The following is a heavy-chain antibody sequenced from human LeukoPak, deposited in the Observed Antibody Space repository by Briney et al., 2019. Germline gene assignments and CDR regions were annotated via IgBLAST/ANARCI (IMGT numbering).Heavy chain of an antibody. CDR1: GYTFTSYA. D-gene: IGHD3-10*02. CDR2: INTNTGNP. Sequence: ASVKVSCKASGYTFTSYAMNWVRQAPGQGLEWMGWINTNTGNPTYAQGFTGRFVFSLDTSVSTAYLQISSLKAEDTAVYYCARGEDSVLFGELFFWFDPWGQGTLVTVSS. CDR3: ARGEDSVLFGELFFWFDP. V-gene: IGHV7-4-1*02. J-gene: IGHJ5*02.